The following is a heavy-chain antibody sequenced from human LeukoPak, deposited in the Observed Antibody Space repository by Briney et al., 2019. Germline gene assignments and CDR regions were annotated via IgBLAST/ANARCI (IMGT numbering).Heavy chain of an antibody. V-gene: IGHV5-51*01. CDR3: ARAIRYSSSWYEGGPVDY. D-gene: IGHD6-13*01. CDR2: IYPGDSDT. CDR1: GYSFTSYW. Sequence: GESLKISCKGSGYSFTSYWIGWVRQMPGKGLEWVGIIYPGDSDTRYSPSFQGQVTISADKSISTAYLQWSSLKASDTAMYYCARAIRYSSSWYEGGPVDYWGQGTLVTVSS. J-gene: IGHJ4*02.